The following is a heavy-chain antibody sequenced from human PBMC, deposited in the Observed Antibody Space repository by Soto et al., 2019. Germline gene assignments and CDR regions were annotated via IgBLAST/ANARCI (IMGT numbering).Heavy chain of an antibody. J-gene: IGHJ3*02. CDR2: ISGSGGHT. D-gene: IGHD3-16*01. V-gene: IGHV3-23*01. Sequence: EVQLLESGGHLVQPGGSQRLSCTPSGISFSTYAMSWVRQAPGKGLEWVSGISGSGGHTYYADPVKGRFTISRDSSKNTLYLQMNSLRAEDTAVYYCAKEGSYMGGAFDIWGPGTMVTVSS. CDR1: GISFSTYA. CDR3: AKEGSYMGGAFDI.